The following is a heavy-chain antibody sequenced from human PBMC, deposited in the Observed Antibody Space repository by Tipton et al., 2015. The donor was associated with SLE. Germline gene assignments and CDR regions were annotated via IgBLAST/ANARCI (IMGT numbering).Heavy chain of an antibody. CDR1: GGSISSYY. J-gene: IGHJ4*02. CDR2: IYYSGST. D-gene: IGHD6-13*01. V-gene: IGHV4-59*12. CDR3: ARDGAAAVHPFDY. Sequence: TLSLTCTVSGGSISSYYWSWIRQPPGKGLEWIGYIYYSGSTNYNPSLKSRVTISVDTSKNQFSLKLSSVTAADTAVYYCARDGAAAVHPFDYWGQGTLVTVSS.